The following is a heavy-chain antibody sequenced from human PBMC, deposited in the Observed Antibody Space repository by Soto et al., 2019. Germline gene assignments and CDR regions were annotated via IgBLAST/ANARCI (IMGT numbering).Heavy chain of an antibody. Sequence: GGSLRIFCDASGFTFSSSRMNWVREAGGKGLEWVAVISYDGSNKYYADSVNGRFTISRDNSKNTLYLQMNSLRAEDTAVYYSAKDGRSLWPSSGEDYWGQGTLVTVSS. V-gene: IGHV3-30*18. D-gene: IGHD3-16*01. CDR3: AKDGRSLWPSSGEDY. J-gene: IGHJ4*02. CDR2: ISYDGSNK. CDR1: GFTFSSSR.